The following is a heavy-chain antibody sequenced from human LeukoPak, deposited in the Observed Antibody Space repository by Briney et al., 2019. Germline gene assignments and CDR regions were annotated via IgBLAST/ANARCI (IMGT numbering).Heavy chain of an antibody. CDR1: GFTFSGSA. D-gene: IGHD6-13*01. CDR2: LYSGGST. J-gene: IGHJ4*02. V-gene: IGHV3-66*01. CDR3: ASGYSSSWYSADFDY. Sequence: GGSLRLSCAASGFTFSGSAMHWVRQAPGKGLEWVSVLYSGGSTYYADSVKGRFTISRDNSKNTLYLQMNSLRAEDTAVYYCASGYSSSWYSADFDYWGQGTLVTVSS.